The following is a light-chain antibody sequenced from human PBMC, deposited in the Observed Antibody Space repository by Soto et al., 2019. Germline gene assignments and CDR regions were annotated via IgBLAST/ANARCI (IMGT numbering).Light chain of an antibody. CDR2: GAS. V-gene: IGKV3-20*01. J-gene: IGKJ1*01. Sequence: EIVLTQSPGTLSLSPGERATLSCRASQTVSSTYLAWYQQKPGQAPRLLIYGASSRATAIPDRFSGSGSGTDFTLTISRLEPEDFAVYYCQQYATSPWTCGQGTKVEIK. CDR1: QTVSSTY. CDR3: QQYATSPWT.